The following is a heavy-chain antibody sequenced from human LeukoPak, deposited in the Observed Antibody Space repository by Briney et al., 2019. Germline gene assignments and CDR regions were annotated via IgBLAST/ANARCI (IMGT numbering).Heavy chain of an antibody. D-gene: IGHD3-10*01. CDR1: GFTFDDYA. CDR3: AKEGDITMVRGVIMY. Sequence: GGSLRLSSAASGFTFDDYAMHWVRQAPGKGLEWVSLISGDGGSTYYADSVKGRFTISRDNSKNSLYLQMNSLRIEDTALYYCAKEGDITMVRGVIMYWGQGTLVTVSS. J-gene: IGHJ4*02. CDR2: ISGDGGST. V-gene: IGHV3-43*02.